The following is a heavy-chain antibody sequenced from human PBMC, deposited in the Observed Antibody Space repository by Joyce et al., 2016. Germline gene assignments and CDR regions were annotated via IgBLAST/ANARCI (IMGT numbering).Heavy chain of an antibody. J-gene: IGHJ5*02. D-gene: IGHD6-13*01. Sequence: EVYLVESGGGLVQPGEYLRPSCAAFGFSFRYFWMGWVRQAPGKGREWVAQINEDGSEKNYMDSLRGRFTISRDNAKNSVDLQINSLRVEDTAVYYCTRGSGTGWFDPWGQGTLVTVSS. CDR3: TRGSGTGWFDP. CDR2: INEDGSEK. V-gene: IGHV3-7*03. CDR1: GFSFRYFW.